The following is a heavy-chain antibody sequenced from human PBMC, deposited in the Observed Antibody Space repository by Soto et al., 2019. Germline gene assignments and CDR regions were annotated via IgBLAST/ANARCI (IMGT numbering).Heavy chain of an antibody. J-gene: IGHJ6*02. D-gene: IGHD6-13*01. Sequence: PSETLSLTCTVSGGSMSRYYWSWIRQPPGKGLEWIGYIYYSGHTNSNPSLKSRVTISVDTSKNQFSLKLSSVTAADTAVYYCARGIATTEMDVWGQGTTVTVS. V-gene: IGHV4-59*01. CDR2: IYYSGHT. CDR3: ARGIATTEMDV. CDR1: GGSMSRYY.